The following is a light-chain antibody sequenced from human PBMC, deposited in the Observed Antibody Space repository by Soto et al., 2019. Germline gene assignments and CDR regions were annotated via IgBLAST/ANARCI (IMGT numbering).Light chain of an antibody. V-gene: IGKV4-1*01. Sequence: SVMTRSPDSLAVSLGESATINCKSSQNNKNYLAWYQQKTGQPPKLLIDWASTRASGVPDRFSGSGSGTDFTITISSLQADDVGLYYCQQSYRWPQPFGQGTKVDIK. CDR3: QQSYRWPQP. J-gene: IGKJ1*01. CDR1: QNNKNY. CDR2: WAS.